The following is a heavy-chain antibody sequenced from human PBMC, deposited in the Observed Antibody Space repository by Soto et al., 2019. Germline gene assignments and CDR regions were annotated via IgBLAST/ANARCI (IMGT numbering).Heavy chain of an antibody. CDR2: ISGSGGRT. V-gene: IGHV3-23*01. CDR3: ANTLAVAGGYYYYYGMDV. CDR1: GFTFSSYA. D-gene: IGHD6-19*01. J-gene: IGHJ6*02. Sequence: GVLRLSCAASGFTFSSYAMSWVRQAPGKGLEWVSAISGSGGRTYYADSVKGRFTISRDNSKNTLYLQKNSLRAEDTAVYYCANTLAVAGGYYYYYGMDVWGQGTTVTVSS.